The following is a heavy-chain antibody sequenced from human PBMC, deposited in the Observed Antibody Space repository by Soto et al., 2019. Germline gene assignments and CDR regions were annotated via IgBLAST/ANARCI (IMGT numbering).Heavy chain of an antibody. Sequence: EVPLVESGGGLVKPGGSLRLSCAASGFTFSSYSMNWVRQAPGKGLEWVSSISSSTGYMYYADSVKGRFTISRDNAKNSLYLQMNSLRAEDTAVYYCARDFRDGYYFDYWGQGTLVTVSS. J-gene: IGHJ4*02. V-gene: IGHV3-21*01. CDR3: ARDFRDGYYFDY. CDR1: GFTFSSYS. D-gene: IGHD5-12*01. CDR2: ISSSTGYM.